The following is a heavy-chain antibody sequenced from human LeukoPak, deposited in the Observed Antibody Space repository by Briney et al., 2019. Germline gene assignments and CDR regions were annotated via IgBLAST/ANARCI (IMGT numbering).Heavy chain of an antibody. Sequence: GGSLRLSCAASGFTFGSYAMSWVRQAPGKGLEWVSAISGSGGSTYYADSVKGRFTISRDNSKNTLYLQMNSLRAEDTAVYYCAKGTAVAGRNYWGQGTLVTVSS. CDR3: AKGTAVAGRNY. CDR1: GFTFGSYA. J-gene: IGHJ4*02. CDR2: ISGSGGST. V-gene: IGHV3-23*01. D-gene: IGHD6-19*01.